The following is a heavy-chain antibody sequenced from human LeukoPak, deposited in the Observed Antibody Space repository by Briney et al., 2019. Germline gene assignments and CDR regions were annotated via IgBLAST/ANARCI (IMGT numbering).Heavy chain of an antibody. D-gene: IGHD2-2*01. CDR1: GYTFTSYY. Sequence: ASVKVSCKASGYTFTSYYMHWVRQAPGQGLEWMGIINPSGGSTSYAQKFQGRVTMTRDTSTSTVYMELSSLRSDDTAIYYCAKCLKIVVIAAVFDAFDIWGQGTMVTVSS. J-gene: IGHJ3*02. CDR3: AKCLKIVVIAAVFDAFDI. CDR2: INPSGGST. V-gene: IGHV1-46*01.